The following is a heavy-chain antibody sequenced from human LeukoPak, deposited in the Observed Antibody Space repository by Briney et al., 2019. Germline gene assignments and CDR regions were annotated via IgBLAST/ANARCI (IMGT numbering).Heavy chain of an antibody. CDR1: GFTFSTYV. V-gene: IGHV3-23*01. CDR2: ISGSGGST. D-gene: IGHD1-1*01. J-gene: IGHJ4*02. Sequence: GGSLRLSCAASGFTFSTYVMSWIRQAPGKGLEWVSAISGSGGSTYYADSVKGRFTISRDNSKNTLYLQMNSLGADDTAVYYCAKGNWRYFDYWGQGTLVTVSS. CDR3: AKGNWRYFDY.